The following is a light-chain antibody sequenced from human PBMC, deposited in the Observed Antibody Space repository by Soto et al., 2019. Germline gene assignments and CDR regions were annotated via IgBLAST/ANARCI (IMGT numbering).Light chain of an antibody. J-gene: IGLJ1*01. CDR2: DDS. CDR3: QVWDSSSDHPYV. V-gene: IGLV3-21*02. CDR1: NIGSKS. Sequence: SYELTQPPSVSVAPGQTARITCGGNNIGSKSVQWYQQKPGQAPVLVVYDDSDRPSGIPERFSGSNSGNTATLTISRVEGGDEADYYCQVWDSSSDHPYVFGPGTKVTVL.